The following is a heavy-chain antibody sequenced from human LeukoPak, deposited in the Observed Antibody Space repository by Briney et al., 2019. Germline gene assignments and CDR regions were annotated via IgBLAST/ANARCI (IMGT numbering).Heavy chain of an antibody. D-gene: IGHD6-19*01. J-gene: IGHJ4*02. CDR2: ISWNSFSI. CDR3: AKGLYNSGWYYFDY. CDR1: GFTFYDYA. Sequence: PGRSLRLSCAASGFTFYDYAMHWVRQAPGKGLEWVSGISWNSFSIGYADSVKGRFTISRGNAKNSLYLQMNSLRAEDMALYYCAKGLYNSGWYYFDYWGQGTLVTVSS. V-gene: IGHV3-9*03.